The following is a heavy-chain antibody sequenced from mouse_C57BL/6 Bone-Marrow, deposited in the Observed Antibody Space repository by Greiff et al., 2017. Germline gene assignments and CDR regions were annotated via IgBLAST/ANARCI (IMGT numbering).Heavy chain of an antibody. D-gene: IGHD3-2*02. V-gene: IGHV14-2*01. CDR1: GFNIKDYY. Sequence: VQLKQSGAELVKPGASVKLSCTASGFNIKDYYMHWVKQRTEQGLEWIGRIDPEDGETKYAPQFQGKATITADTSSNTAYLQLSSLTSEDTAVYYCARGAQATIYYYAMDYWGQGTSVTVSS. CDR3: ARGAQATIYYYAMDY. CDR2: IDPEDGET. J-gene: IGHJ4*01.